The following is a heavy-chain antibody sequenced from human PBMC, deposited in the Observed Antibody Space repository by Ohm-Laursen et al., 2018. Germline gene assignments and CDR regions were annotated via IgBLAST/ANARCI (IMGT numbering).Heavy chain of an antibody. CDR2: IIPIFGTA. Sequence: SSVKVSCKASGGTFSRYVISWVRQAPGQGLEWMGGIIPIFGTANYAQKFQDRVTITADESTSTAYMELSSLRSEDTAVYNCARGPVSDYGDYWYFDLWGRGTLVTVSS. CDR1: GGTFSRYV. V-gene: IGHV1-69*01. D-gene: IGHD4-17*01. CDR3: ARGPVSDYGDYWYFDL. J-gene: IGHJ2*01.